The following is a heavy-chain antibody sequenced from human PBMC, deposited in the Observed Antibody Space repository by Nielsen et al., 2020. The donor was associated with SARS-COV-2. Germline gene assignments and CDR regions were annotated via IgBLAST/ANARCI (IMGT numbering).Heavy chain of an antibody. CDR2: IYYSGST. D-gene: IGHD2-15*01. CDR3: ARIRRYCSGGSCYSGAYFDY. Sequence: WIRQPPGKGLEWIGSIYYSGSTYYNPSLKSRVTISVDTSKNQFSLKLSSVTAADTAVYYCARIRRYCSGGSCYSGAYFDYWGQGTLVTVSS. V-gene: IGHV4-39*01. J-gene: IGHJ4*02.